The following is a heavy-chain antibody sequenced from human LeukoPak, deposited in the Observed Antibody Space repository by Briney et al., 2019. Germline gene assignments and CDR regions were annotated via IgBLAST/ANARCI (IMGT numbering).Heavy chain of an antibody. Sequence: PSETLSLTCTVPGGSISSISYYWGWIRQPPGKGLEWIGTIYYSGSTYYNPSLKSRVTISVDTSKNQFSLKVSSVTAADTAVYYCARHDGSGTIYTSFDYWGQGTQATVSS. V-gene: IGHV4-39*01. CDR1: GGSISSISYY. J-gene: IGHJ4*02. D-gene: IGHD3-10*01. CDR3: ARHDGSGTIYTSFDY. CDR2: IYYSGST.